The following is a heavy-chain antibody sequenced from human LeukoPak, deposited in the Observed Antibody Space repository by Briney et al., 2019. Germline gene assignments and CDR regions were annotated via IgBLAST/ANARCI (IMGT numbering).Heavy chain of an antibody. D-gene: IGHD3-10*01. CDR2: ISSSSGDI. J-gene: IGHJ5*02. CDR1: GFAFSSYS. V-gene: IGHV3-21*01. CDR3: ARDYGSAPGWFDP. Sequence: GGSLRLSCAASGFAFSSYSINWVRQAPGKGLEWVSSISSSSGDIYYADSVKGRFTISRDNARNSLYLQMNSLRAEDTAVYYCARDYGSAPGWFDPWGQGTLVTVSS.